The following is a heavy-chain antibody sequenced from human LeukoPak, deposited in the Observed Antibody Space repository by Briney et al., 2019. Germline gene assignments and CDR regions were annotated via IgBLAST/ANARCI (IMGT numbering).Heavy chain of an antibody. D-gene: IGHD3-10*01. Sequence: SETLSLTCTVSGGSIRPYYWSWIRQPPGKGLEWIGYIQYSGSTSYNPSLKSRVTISVDTSKNQFSLKLSSVTAADSAVYSCARYGGTYFDTWGQGTMVTVSS. V-gene: IGHV4-59*08. CDR3: ARYGGTYFDT. J-gene: IGHJ3*02. CDR1: GGSIRPYY. CDR2: IQYSGST.